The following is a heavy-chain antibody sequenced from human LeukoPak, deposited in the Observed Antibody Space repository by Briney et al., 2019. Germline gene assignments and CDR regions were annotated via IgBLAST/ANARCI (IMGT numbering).Heavy chain of an antibody. CDR1: DYTFTSYG. CDR3: ARGTYIVVVPAAMGLDY. D-gene: IGHD2-2*01. Sequence: ASVKVSCTASDYTFTSYGISWVRQAPGQGLEWMGWISACNGNTNYAQKLQGRVTMTTDTSTSTVYMELSSLRSEDTAVYYCARGTYIVVVPAAMGLDYWGQGTLVTVSS. V-gene: IGHV1-18*01. CDR2: ISACNGNT. J-gene: IGHJ4*02.